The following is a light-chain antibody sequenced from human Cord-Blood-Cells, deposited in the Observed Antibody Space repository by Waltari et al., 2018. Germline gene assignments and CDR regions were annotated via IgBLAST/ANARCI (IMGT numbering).Light chain of an antibody. CDR2: WAS. Sequence: DIVMTQSPASLAVSLGERATINRKSSQSVLYSSNNKNYLAWYQQKPGQPPKLLIYWASTRESGVPDRFSGSGSGTDFTLTISSLQAEDVAVYYCQQYYSTPITFGQGTRLEIK. V-gene: IGKV4-1*01. CDR3: QQYYSTPIT. CDR1: QSVLYSSNNKNY. J-gene: IGKJ5*01.